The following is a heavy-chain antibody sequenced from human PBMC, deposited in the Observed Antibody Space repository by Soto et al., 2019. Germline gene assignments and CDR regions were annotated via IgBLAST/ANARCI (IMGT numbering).Heavy chain of an antibody. CDR1: GFTFGYYA. D-gene: IGHD6-19*01. CDR3: TTRLAVAGTWGMDV. J-gene: IGHJ6*02. CDR2: IRSKAYGGTT. Sequence: PGGSLRLSCTASGFTFGYYAMSWFRQAPGKGLEWVGFIRSKAYGGTTEYAASVKGRFTISRDDSKSIAYLQMNSLKTEDTAVYYCTTRLAVAGTWGMDVWGQGTTVTVSS. V-gene: IGHV3-49*03.